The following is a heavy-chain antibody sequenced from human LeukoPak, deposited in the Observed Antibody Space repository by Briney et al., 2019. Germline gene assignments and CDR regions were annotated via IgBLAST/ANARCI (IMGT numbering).Heavy chain of an antibody. CDR1: GFTFSNYA. V-gene: IGHV3-23*01. CDR2: ITVSGGST. Sequence: GGSLRLSCAASGFTFSNYAMSWVRQAPGKGLEWVSGITVSGGSTYSADSAKGRFTISRDNSKKTLYLQMNSLRAEDTALYYCAKSEAIYQLLSPNYYFDYWGQGTLVTVSS. D-gene: IGHD2-2*01. CDR3: AKSEAIYQLLSPNYYFDY. J-gene: IGHJ4*02.